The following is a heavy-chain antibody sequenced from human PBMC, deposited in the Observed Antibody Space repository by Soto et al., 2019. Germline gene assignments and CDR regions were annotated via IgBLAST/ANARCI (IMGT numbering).Heavy chain of an antibody. Sequence: PSETLCLPFTVSDGAISSRTCYWGWIRQPPEKGLEWIGSVHYTGSTYYNPSLKSRVTMSVDSSKNHLSLKVSSVTAADTAVYYCARHLYSGESSGYYGYWGQGALVTVSS. J-gene: IGHJ4*02. CDR2: VHYTGST. D-gene: IGHD3-22*01. V-gene: IGHV4-39*01. CDR3: ARHLYSGESSGYYGY. CDR1: DGAISSRTCY.